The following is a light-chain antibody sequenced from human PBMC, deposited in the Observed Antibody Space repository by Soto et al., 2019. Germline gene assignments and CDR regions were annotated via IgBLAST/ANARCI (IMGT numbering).Light chain of an antibody. V-gene: IGLV1-40*01. CDR1: SSNTWAGYD. CDR3: QSYDSSLSGWGV. Sequence: QSVLTQPPSVSGGPGQRVSISCTGSSSNTWAGYDVHWYRQLPGTAPKLLIYGNTNRPSGVPDRFSGSKSGTSASLAITGLQAEDEADYYCQSYDSSLSGWGVFGGGTQLTVL. J-gene: IGLJ2*01. CDR2: GNT.